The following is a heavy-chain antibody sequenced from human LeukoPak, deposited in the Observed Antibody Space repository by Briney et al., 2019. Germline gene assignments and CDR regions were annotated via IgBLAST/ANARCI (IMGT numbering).Heavy chain of an antibody. V-gene: IGHV3-7*03. CDR2: IKQDGSEK. J-gene: IGHJ5*02. D-gene: IGHD1-1*01. CDR3: ARSGRYNWNDNWFDP. Sequence: GGSLRLSCAASGFTFSSYWMSWVRQAPGKGLERVANIKQDGSEKYYVDSVKGRFTISRDNAKNSLYLQMNSLRAEDTAVYYCARSGRYNWNDNWFDPWGQGTLVTVSS. CDR1: GFTFSSYW.